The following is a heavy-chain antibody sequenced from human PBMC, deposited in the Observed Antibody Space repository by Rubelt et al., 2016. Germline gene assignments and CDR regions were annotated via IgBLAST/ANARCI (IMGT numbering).Heavy chain of an antibody. Sequence: QVQLQESGPGLVKPSETLSLTCTVSGGSINSYYWSWIRQPPGKGLEWIGHIYYRGGTNYNPSLKSRVTIQVDTSKNQFSLKLNSVTAADTAVYYCARSGKQWDALDYWGQGTLVTVSS. CDR1: GGSINSYY. V-gene: IGHV4-59*08. CDR3: ARSGKQWDALDY. CDR2: IYYRGGT. J-gene: IGHJ4*02. D-gene: IGHD6-19*01.